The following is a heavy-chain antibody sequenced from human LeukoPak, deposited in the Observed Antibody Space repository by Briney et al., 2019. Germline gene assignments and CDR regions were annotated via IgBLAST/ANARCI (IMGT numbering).Heavy chain of an antibody. CDR3: AKDPTWFGELLH. J-gene: IGHJ4*02. D-gene: IGHD3-10*01. V-gene: IGHV3-23*01. Sequence: GGSLRLSCAASGFTFSSYAMTWVRQAPGKGLEWVSAISGSGGSTYYADSVKGRFTISRDNSKNTLYLQMNSLRVEDTAVYYCAKDPTWFGELLHWGQGTLVTVSS. CDR1: GFTFSSYA. CDR2: ISGSGGST.